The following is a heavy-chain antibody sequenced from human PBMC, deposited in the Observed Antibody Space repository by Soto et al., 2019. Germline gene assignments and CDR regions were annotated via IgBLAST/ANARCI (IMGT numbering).Heavy chain of an antibody. Sequence: GGSLRLSCAASGFTFSSYWMHWVRQAPGKGLVWVSRINSDGSSTSYADSVKGRFTISRDNAKNTLYLQMNSLRAEDTAVYYCARAAVRGVIRSLCMDVWGQGTTVTVSS. J-gene: IGHJ6*02. D-gene: IGHD3-10*01. V-gene: IGHV3-74*01. CDR1: GFTFSSYW. CDR3: ARAAVRGVIRSLCMDV. CDR2: INSDGSST.